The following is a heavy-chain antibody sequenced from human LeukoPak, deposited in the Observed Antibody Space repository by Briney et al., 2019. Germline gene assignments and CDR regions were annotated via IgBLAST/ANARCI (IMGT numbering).Heavy chain of an antibody. CDR3: ASDLWGSYRHPFDY. D-gene: IGHD3-16*02. J-gene: IGHJ4*02. CDR1: GFTFRKYA. CDR2: TSWAAGST. V-gene: IGHV3-23*01. Sequence: GGSLRLSCVASGFTFRKYARTWVRQAPAKGLGGGSATSWAAGSTYYSDSVTGPFTISRDTSKNTLYLQMTSQRPDDTAVSYCASDLWGSYRHPFDYWGEGTLVTVSS.